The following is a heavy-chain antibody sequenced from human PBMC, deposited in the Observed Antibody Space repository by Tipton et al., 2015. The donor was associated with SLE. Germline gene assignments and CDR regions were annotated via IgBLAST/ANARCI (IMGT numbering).Heavy chain of an antibody. CDR1: GYSISSGYY. V-gene: IGHV4-38-2*02. CDR3: ARHAGIAARRDAVDI. CDR2: IYHSGST. D-gene: IGHD6-6*01. J-gene: IGHJ3*02. Sequence: TLSLTCTVSGYSISSGYYWGWIRQPPGKGLEWIGSIYHSGSTYYNPSLKSRVTILVDTSKNQFSLKLSSVTAADTAVYYCARHAGIAARRDAVDIWGQGTMVTVSS.